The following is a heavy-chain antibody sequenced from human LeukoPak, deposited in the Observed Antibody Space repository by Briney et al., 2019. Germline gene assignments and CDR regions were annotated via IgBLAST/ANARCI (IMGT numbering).Heavy chain of an antibody. Sequence: ASVKVSCKASGYTFTSYDINWVRQATGQGLEWMGWMNPNSGNTGYAQKFQGRVTMARNTSISTAYMELSSLRSEDTAVYYCARGGESVLRYFDRRAFDIWGQGTMVTVSS. D-gene: IGHD3-9*01. CDR2: MNPNSGNT. CDR3: ARGGESVLRYFDRRAFDI. J-gene: IGHJ3*02. CDR1: GYTFTSYD. V-gene: IGHV1-8*01.